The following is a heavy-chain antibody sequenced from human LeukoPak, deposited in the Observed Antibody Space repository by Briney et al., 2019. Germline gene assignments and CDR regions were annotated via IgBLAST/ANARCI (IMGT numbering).Heavy chain of an antibody. CDR1: GFTFSSYA. D-gene: IGHD6-6*01. J-gene: IGHJ4*02. CDR3: AKRWHSSSYYDY. CDR2: ISGSGGST. V-gene: IGHV3-23*01. Sequence: GGSLRLSCAASGFTFSSYAMSWVRQAPGKGLEWVSAISGSGGSTYYADSVKGRFTISRDNSKNTLYPQMNSLRAEDTAVYYCAKRWHSSSYYDYWGQGTLVTVSS.